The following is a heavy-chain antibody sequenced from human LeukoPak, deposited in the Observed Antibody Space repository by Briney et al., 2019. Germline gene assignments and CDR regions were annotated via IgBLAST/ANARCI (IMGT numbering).Heavy chain of an antibody. D-gene: IGHD6-13*01. Sequence: GGSLRLSCAASGFTFSSYWMSWVRQAPGKGLEWVANIKQDGSEKYYVDSVKGRFTISRDNAKNSLYLQMNSLRAEDTAVYYCARGIAAAGTSHYYYYYMDVWGKGTTVTISS. CDR2: IKQDGSEK. J-gene: IGHJ6*03. CDR3: ARGIAAAGTSHYYYYYMDV. CDR1: GFTFSSYW. V-gene: IGHV3-7*04.